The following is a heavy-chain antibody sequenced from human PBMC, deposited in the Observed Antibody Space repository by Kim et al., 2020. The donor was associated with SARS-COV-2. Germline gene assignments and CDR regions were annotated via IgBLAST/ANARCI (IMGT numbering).Heavy chain of an antibody. Sequence: SETLSLTCSVSGGSISSGGYYWSWIRQHPGKGLEWIGYIYYSGSTYYNPSLKSRVTISVDTSKNQFSLKLSSVTAADTAVYYCAREGEAPYYYGMDVWGQGTTVTVSS. CDR3: AREGEAPYYYGMDV. J-gene: IGHJ6*02. V-gene: IGHV4-31*03. CDR1: GGSISSGGYY. D-gene: IGHD3-10*01. CDR2: IYYSGST.